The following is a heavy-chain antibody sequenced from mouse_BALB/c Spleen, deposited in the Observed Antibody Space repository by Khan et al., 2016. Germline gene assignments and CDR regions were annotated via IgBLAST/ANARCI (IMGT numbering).Heavy chain of an antibody. CDR2: INSNGGNT. CDR3: ARERIYSGHTMDH. J-gene: IGHJ4*01. V-gene: IGHV5-6-3*01. CDR1: GFTFSHYG. D-gene: IGHD1-1*01. Sequence: EVELVESGGGLVRPGGSLKLSCAASGFTFSHYGMSWVRQTPDKRLELVASINSNGGNTYYPDSVKGRFTISRDHAKNTQYLQMSSLKSEDTAMYYCARERIYSGHTMDHWGQGTSVTVSS.